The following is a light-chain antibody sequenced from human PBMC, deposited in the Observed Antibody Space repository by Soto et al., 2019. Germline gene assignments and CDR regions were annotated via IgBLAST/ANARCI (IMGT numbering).Light chain of an antibody. J-gene: IGKJ5*01. V-gene: IGKV3-11*01. Sequence: EIVLTQSPATLSLSPGERATLSCRASQSVSSYLAWYQQKPGQAPRLLIYDASNRATGIPARFRGSGSGTDFTLTISRLEPEDFAVYYCQQRSNWPSITFCQGKRLEIK. CDR2: DAS. CDR1: QSVSSY. CDR3: QQRSNWPSIT.